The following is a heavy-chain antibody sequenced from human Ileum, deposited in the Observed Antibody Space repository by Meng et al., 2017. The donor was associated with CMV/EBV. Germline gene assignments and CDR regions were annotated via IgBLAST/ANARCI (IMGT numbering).Heavy chain of an antibody. D-gene: IGHD3-3*02. V-gene: IGHV3-23*03. J-gene: IGHJ6*02. CDR1: GFSFTVFA. CDR3: LRSFHYWSFDG. Sequence: GGSLRLSCAASGFSFTVFAMTWVRQAPGKGLEWVSVIYKDGSTSYAASVKGRFTISRDTSKMTVSLQMNSLRVEDTAVYYCLRSFHYWSFDGWGQGATVTVSS. CDR2: IYKDGST.